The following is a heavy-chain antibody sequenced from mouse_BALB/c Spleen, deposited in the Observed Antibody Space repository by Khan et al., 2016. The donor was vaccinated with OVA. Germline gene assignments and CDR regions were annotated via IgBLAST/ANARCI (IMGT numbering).Heavy chain of an antibody. D-gene: IGHD3-3*01. Sequence: EVKLLESGPGLVKPSQSLSLTCTVTGYSITSDYAWNWIRQFPGNKLEWMGYITYSGSTSYTPSLKSRFSITRDTSKNQFFLQLNSLTTEDTATYYCARGRAYGGQGTLVTVSA. CDR3: ARGRAY. CDR1: GYSITSDYA. CDR2: ITYSGST. V-gene: IGHV3-2*02. J-gene: IGHJ3*01.